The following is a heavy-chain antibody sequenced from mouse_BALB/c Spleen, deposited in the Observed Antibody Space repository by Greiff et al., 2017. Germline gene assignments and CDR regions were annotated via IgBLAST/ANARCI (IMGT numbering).Heavy chain of an antibody. D-gene: IGHD2-1*01. CDR1: GFTFSDYY. J-gene: IGHJ4*01. CDR2: ISDGGSYT. V-gene: IGHV5-4*02. CDR3: ARARGNCGGYAMDF. Sequence: EVHLVESGGGLVKPGGSLKLSCAASGFTFSDYYMYWVRQTPEKRLEWVATISDGGSYTYYPDSVKGRFTISRDNAKNNLYLQMSSLKSEDTAMYYCARARGNCGGYAMDFWGQGTSVTVSS.